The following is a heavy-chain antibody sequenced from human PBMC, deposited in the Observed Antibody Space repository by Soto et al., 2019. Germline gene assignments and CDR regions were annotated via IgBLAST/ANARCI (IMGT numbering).Heavy chain of an antibody. D-gene: IGHD6-6*01. Sequence: QVQLMQSGGEVKMPGASVEVSCKTSGYMFTTYGMSWVRQAPGQGLEWMAWISAYNGNKKYRQKFEGNDTIPTDPPTGTVSMELRDLTSDDTAIYYCARTGGGMAARPLEYWGQGTLVIVSS. V-gene: IGHV1-18*01. CDR2: ISAYNGNK. CDR1: GYMFTTYG. J-gene: IGHJ4*02. CDR3: ARTGGGMAARPLEY.